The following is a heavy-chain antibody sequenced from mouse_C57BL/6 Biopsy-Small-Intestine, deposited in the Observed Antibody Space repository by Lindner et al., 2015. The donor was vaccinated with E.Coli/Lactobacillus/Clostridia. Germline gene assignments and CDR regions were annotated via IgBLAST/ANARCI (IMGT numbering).Heavy chain of an antibody. J-gene: IGHJ2*01. CDR3: ARGDGYYFDY. CDR1: GFAFGNSW. D-gene: IGHD1-1*01. Sequence: VQLQESGPELVKPGASVKISCKASGFAFGNSWMNWMRQRPGMGLEWIGRSYPGDGDTNYNGKFKDMATLTADRSSSTAYMQLDSLTSEDSAVYFCARGDGYYFDYWGQGTTLTVSS. V-gene: IGHV1-82*01. CDR2: SYPGDGDT.